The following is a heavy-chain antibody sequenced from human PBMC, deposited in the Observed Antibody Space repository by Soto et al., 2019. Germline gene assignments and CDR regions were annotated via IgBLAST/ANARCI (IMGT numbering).Heavy chain of an antibody. V-gene: IGHV3-23*01. D-gene: IGHD6-19*01. CDR2: ISDTGAST. CDR3: AKGRGSGWAWYFDN. J-gene: IGHJ4*02. CDR1: GFAFKESA. Sequence: GGSMRLSCSASGFAFKESARNWVGQAPGKGLEWVASISDTGASTWYAESVRGRLSISRDNSKNTLYLQVHSLRGEDTAVYYCAKGRGSGWAWYFDNWGQGTQVTVSS.